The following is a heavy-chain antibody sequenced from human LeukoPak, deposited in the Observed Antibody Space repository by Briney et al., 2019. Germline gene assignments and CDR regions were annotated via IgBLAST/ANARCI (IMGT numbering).Heavy chain of an antibody. Sequence: PSETLSLTCAVYGGSFSGYYWSWIRQPPGKGLEWIGEINHSGSTNYNPSLKSRVTISVDTSKKQFSLKLSSVTAADTAVYYCARGVFIVVVVAAHGYNWFAPWGQGTLVTVSS. D-gene: IGHD2-15*01. CDR1: GGSFSGYY. CDR3: ARGVFIVVVVAAHGYNWFAP. V-gene: IGHV4-34*01. J-gene: IGHJ5*02. CDR2: INHSGST.